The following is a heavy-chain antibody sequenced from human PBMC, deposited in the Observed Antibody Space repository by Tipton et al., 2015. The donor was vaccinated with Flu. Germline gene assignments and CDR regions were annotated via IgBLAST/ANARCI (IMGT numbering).Heavy chain of an antibody. CDR3: ASDGGGYDFVDAMEI. CDR2: IYYSGST. D-gene: IGHD5-12*01. V-gene: IGHV4-59*01. J-gene: IGHJ3*02. CDR1: GGSISSYY. Sequence: TLSLTCTVSGGSISSYYLSWIRQPPGKGLEWVGYIYYSGSTNYNPSLESRVTISVDTSTNQFSLKLSSVTAADTAVYYCASDGGGYDFVDAMEIWGQGTMDSVSS.